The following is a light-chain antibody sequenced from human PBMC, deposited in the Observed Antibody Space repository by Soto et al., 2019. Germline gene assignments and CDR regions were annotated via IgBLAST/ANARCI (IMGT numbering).Light chain of an antibody. V-gene: IGKV1-9*01. J-gene: IGKJ5*01. CDR2: ESS. CDR1: QGISTL. CDR3: QHFKSFPIT. Sequence: IQMTRSTYCLSSFLGTRVTLTCRASQGISTLLAWYQQEPGKAPKVLIYESSLLQSGVPSRFSGSGSGTDFTLTISSLQPEDFATYYCQHFKSFPITFGQGTRLEIK.